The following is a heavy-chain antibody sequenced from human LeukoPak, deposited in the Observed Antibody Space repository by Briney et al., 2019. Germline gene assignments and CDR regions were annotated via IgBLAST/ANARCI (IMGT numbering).Heavy chain of an antibody. Sequence: GGSLRLSCAASGFTVSSNYMSWVRQAPGKGLEWVSIIYTDSSTYYADSVKGRLTISRDNSKNTLYLQMNSLRADDTAVYYCARGPPLRWGGFDYWGQGTLVTVSS. V-gene: IGHV3-53*01. CDR1: GFTVSSNY. D-gene: IGHD4-23*01. J-gene: IGHJ4*02. CDR3: ARGPPLRWGGFDY. CDR2: IYTDSST.